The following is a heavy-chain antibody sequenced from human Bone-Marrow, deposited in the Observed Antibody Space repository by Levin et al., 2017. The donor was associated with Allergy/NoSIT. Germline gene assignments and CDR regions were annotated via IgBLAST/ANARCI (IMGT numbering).Heavy chain of an antibody. J-gene: IGHJ4*02. CDR3: ARARGREQLWLCGGY. CDR2: ISGSGGST. D-gene: IGHD5-18*01. V-gene: IGHV3-23*01. Sequence: AGGSLRLSCAASGFTFSSYAMSWVRQAPGKGLEWVSAISGSGGSTYYADSVKGRFTISRDNSKNTLYLQMNSLRAEDTAVYYCARARGREQLWLCGGYWGQGTLVTVSS. CDR1: GFTFSSYA.